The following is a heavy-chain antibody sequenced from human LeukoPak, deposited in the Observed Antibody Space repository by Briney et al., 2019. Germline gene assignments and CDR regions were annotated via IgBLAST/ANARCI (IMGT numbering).Heavy chain of an antibody. V-gene: IGHV3-7*01. Sequence: PGGSLRLSCAASGFTFSSYWMSWVRQAPGKGLEWVANIKQDGSEKYYVDSVKGRFTISRDNAKNSLYLQMNSLRAEDTAVYYCARVKRITIFGVVIVWDAFDIWGQGTMVTVSS. J-gene: IGHJ3*02. CDR2: IKQDGSEK. CDR1: GFTFSSYW. D-gene: IGHD3-3*01. CDR3: ARVKRITIFGVVIVWDAFDI.